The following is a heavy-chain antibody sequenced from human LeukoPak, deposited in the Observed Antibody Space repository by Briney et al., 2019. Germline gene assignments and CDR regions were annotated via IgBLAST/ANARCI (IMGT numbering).Heavy chain of an antibody. CDR3: VSSSAGARTIYFQH. V-gene: IGHV4-38-2*02. CDR1: GYSISSGYY. J-gene: IGHJ1*01. D-gene: IGHD6-6*01. CDR2: IYHRGST. Sequence: SETLSLTCTVSGYSISSGYYWGWSRQPPGKGLEGSGSIYHRGSTSYNPSLKRRLTISVDTSKNQFSLKLSSVTAADTGVYYCVSSSAGARTIYFQHWGQGTLVTVSS.